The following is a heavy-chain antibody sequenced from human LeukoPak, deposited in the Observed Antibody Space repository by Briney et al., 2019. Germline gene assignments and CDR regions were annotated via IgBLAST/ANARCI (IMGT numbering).Heavy chain of an antibody. CDR3: ARKKIWSGYYTHNWLDP. D-gene: IGHD3-3*01. CDR2: INHSGST. J-gene: IGHJ5*02. CDR1: GGSFSGYY. V-gene: IGHV4-34*01. Sequence: SETLSLTCAVYGGSFSGYYWSWIRQPPGKGLEWIGEINHSGSTNYNPSLKSRVTISVDTSKNQFSLKLSSVTAADTAVYYCARKKIWSGYYTHNWLDPWGQGTLVTVSS.